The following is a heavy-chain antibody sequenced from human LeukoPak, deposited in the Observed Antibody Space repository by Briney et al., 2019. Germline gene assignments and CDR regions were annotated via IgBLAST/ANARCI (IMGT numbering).Heavy chain of an antibody. V-gene: IGHV3-23*01. D-gene: IGHD6-19*01. J-gene: IGHJ4*02. Sequence: GGSLRLSCIPSGFTFTTHAMNWVRQAPGKGLEWVSVISSRGGSTYYADSVKGRFTISRDNSKSTLYLQMNSLRVEDTAVYYCARDWGSGWYFDYWGQGTQVTVSS. CDR1: GFTFTTHA. CDR3: ARDWGSGWYFDY. CDR2: ISSRGGST.